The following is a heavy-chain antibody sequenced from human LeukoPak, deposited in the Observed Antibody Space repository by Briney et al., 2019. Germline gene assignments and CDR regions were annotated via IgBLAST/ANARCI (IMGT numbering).Heavy chain of an antibody. V-gene: IGHV4-34*01. J-gene: IGHJ4*02. CDR3: ARVQLRFLEWPQQFPHYYFDY. CDR2: INHSGST. D-gene: IGHD3-3*01. Sequence: SETLSLTCAVYGGSFSGYYWSWIRQPPGKGLEWIGEINHSGSTNYNLSLKSRVTISVDMSKNQFSLKLSSVTAADTAVYYCARVQLRFLEWPQQFPHYYFDYWGQGTLVTVSP. CDR1: GGSFSGYY.